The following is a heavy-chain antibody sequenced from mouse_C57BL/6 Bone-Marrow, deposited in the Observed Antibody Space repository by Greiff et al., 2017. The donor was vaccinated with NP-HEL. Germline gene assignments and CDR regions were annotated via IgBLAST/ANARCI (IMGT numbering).Heavy chain of an antibody. J-gene: IGHJ2*01. CDR3: ARRLHGNFDY. CDR1: GYTFTSYT. Sequence: VQRVESGAELARPGASVKMSCKASGYTFTSYTMHWVKQRPGQGLEWIGYINPSSGYTKYNQKFKDKATLTADKSSSTAYMQLSSLTSEDSAVYYCARRLHGNFDYGGQGTTLTVSS. CDR2: INPSSGYT. D-gene: IGHD2-1*01. V-gene: IGHV1-4*01.